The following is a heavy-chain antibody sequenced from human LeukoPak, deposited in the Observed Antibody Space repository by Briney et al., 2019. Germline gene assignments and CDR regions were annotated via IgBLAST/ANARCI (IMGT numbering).Heavy chain of an antibody. CDR1: GGSISSSSYY. D-gene: IGHD6-6*01. V-gene: IGHV4-39*07. CDR3: AREGYSSSSRGDY. J-gene: IGHJ4*02. CDR2: IYYSGST. Sequence: PSETLSLTCTVSGGSISSSSYYWGWIRQPPGKGLEWIGSIYYSGSTYYNPSLKSRVTISVDTSKNQFSLKLSSVTAADTAVYYCAREGYSSSSRGDYWGQGTLVTVSS.